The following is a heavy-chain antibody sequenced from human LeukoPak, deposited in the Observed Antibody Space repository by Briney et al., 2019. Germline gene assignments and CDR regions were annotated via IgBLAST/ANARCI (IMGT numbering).Heavy chain of an antibody. CDR2: FYYSGST. CDR1: GGSISTYY. V-gene: IGHV4-59*08. CDR3: ARGGSSYYYDGDV. D-gene: IGHD3-22*01. Sequence: SETLSLTCTVSGGSISTYYWSWIRQPPGKGLEWIGYFYYSGSTYYNPSLKSRVTISVDTSKNQFSLKLSSVTAADTAVYYCARGGSSYYYDGDVWGQGTTVTVSS. J-gene: IGHJ6*02.